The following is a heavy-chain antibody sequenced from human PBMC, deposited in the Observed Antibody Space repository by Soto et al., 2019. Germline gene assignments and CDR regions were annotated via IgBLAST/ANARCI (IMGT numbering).Heavy chain of an antibody. CDR3: VRDHDFAFDT. V-gene: IGHV3-48*02. CDR2: IRSDGTTI. Sequence: GGSLRLSCAASGFTFSDNPMNWVRLAPGKGLEWVSHIRSDGTTIYYADSVKGRFTISRDNAKNSLYLHMNSLRDEDTAIYYCVRDHDFAFDTWGQGSLVTVSS. J-gene: IGHJ4*02. CDR1: GFTFSDNP. D-gene: IGHD2-21*02.